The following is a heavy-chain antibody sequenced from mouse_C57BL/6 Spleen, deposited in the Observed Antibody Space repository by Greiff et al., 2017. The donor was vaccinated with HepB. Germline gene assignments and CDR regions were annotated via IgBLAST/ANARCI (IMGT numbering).Heavy chain of an antibody. V-gene: IGHV14-2*01. CDR2: IDPEDGET. J-gene: IGHJ4*01. D-gene: IGHD4-1*01. CDR3: ANWDEGNYYAMGY. CDR1: GFNIKDYY. Sequence: EVKLMESGAELVKPGASVKLSCTASGFNIKDYYMHWVKQRTEQGLEWIGRIDPEDGETKYAPKFQGKATITADTSSNTAYLQLSSLTSEDTAVYYCANWDEGNYYAMGYWGQGTSVTVSS.